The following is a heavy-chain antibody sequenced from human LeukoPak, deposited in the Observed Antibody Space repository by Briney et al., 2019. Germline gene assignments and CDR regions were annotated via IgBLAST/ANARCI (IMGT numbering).Heavy chain of an antibody. CDR1: GYSFTSYW. J-gene: IGHJ4*02. D-gene: IGHD3-9*01. V-gene: IGHV5-10-1*01. CDR2: IDPSDSYT. Sequence: GESLRISCKGSGYSFTSYWISWVRQMPGKGLEWMGRIDPSDSYTNYSPSFQGHVTISADKSISTAYLQWSSLKASGTAMYYCARQRDFDWLLVFDYWGQGTLVTVHS. CDR3: ARQRDFDWLLVFDY.